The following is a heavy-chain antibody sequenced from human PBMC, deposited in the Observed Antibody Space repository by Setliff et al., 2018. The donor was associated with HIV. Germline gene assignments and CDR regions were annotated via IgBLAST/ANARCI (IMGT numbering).Heavy chain of an antibody. CDR3: ARTITTFGVIGRGGRMDV. V-gene: IGHV4-4*02. CDR2: MNHSEH. J-gene: IGHJ6*04. D-gene: IGHD3-3*01. CDR1: GGSISSNKW. Sequence: SETLSLTCAVSGGSISSNKWWSWVRQPPGKGLEWIGEMNHSEHYYNPTLKSRVTISMETSKNQFSLELTSVTAADTALYYCARTITTFGVIGRGGRMDVWGKGTTVTVSS.